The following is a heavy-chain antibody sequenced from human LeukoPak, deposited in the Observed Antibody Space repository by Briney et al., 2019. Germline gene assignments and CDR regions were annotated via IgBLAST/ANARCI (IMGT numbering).Heavy chain of an antibody. V-gene: IGHV4-59*01. D-gene: IGHD1-14*01. CDR2: IYYSGST. CDR3: ARDLTRDDAFDI. Sequence: SETLSLTCTVSGGSISSYYWSWIRQPPGKGLEWIGYIYYSGSTNYNPSLKSRVTISIDTSKNQFSLKLSSVTAADTAVYYCARDLTRDDAFDIWGQGTMVTVSS. CDR1: GGSISSYY. J-gene: IGHJ3*02.